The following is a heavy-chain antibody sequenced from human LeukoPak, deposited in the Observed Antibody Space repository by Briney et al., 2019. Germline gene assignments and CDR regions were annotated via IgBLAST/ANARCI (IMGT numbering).Heavy chain of an antibody. V-gene: IGHV5-51*01. J-gene: IGHJ6*04. CDR3: ARAYRYDSSGSGYMDV. CDR1: GYSFNNYW. D-gene: IGHD3-22*01. Sequence: GESLKISGKGSGYSFNNYWLGWVRQMPGKGLEWMGIIYPGDSDTIYSPSFQGQVTISADKSISTAYLQWSSLKASDTAMYYRARAYRYDSSGSGYMDVWGKGTTVTVSS. CDR2: IYPGDSDT.